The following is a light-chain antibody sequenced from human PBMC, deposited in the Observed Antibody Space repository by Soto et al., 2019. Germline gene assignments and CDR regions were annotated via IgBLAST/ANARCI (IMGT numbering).Light chain of an antibody. Sequence: QSVLTQPASVSGSPGQSITISCTGTSSDVGGYNFVSWYQQHPGKAPKLIISEGSHRPSGVSNRFSGSKSGNTASLTISGLQAEDESDYYCSSFTTTNTGVFGGGTKLTVL. CDR3: SSFTTTNTGV. CDR1: SSDVGGYNF. V-gene: IGLV2-14*01. CDR2: EGS. J-gene: IGLJ3*02.